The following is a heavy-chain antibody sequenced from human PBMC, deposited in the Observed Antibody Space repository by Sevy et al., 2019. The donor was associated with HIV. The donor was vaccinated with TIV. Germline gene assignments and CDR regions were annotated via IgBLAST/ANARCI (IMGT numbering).Heavy chain of an antibody. J-gene: IGHJ4*02. CDR2: ISSSGATI. CDR3: ARDPFHFLRGRF. Sequence: GGSLRLSCAASGLAFSDYYMSWIRQAPGKGLEWVSYISSSGATIYYADSVKGRFTISRDNAKNSLYLQMNSLRVDDTAVYYCARDPFHFLRGRFWGQGTLVTVSS. V-gene: IGHV3-11*01. CDR1: GLAFSDYY. D-gene: IGHD3-10*01.